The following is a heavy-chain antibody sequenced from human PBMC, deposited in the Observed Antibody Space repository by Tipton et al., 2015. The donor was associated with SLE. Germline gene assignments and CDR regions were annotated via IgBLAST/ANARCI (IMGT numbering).Heavy chain of an antibody. CDR1: GGSFSGYY. D-gene: IGHD6-19*01. J-gene: IGHJ6*02. Sequence: LRLSCAVYGGSFSGYYWSWIRQPPGKGLEWIGEINHSGSTNYNPSLKSRVTISVDTSKNQFSLKLSSVTAADTAVCYCARGGSWLEYYYYYYGMDVWGQGTTVTVSS. V-gene: IGHV4-34*01. CDR3: ARGGSWLEYYYYYYGMDV. CDR2: INHSGST.